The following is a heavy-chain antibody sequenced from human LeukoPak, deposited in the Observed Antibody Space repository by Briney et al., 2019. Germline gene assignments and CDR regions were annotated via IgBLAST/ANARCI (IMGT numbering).Heavy chain of an antibody. D-gene: IGHD5-18*01. CDR1: GGTFSSYA. CDR3: ARGYSYGYRGLGGNFDY. CDR2: IIPIFGTA. Sequence: SVKVSCKASGGTFSSYAISRVRQAPGQGLEWMGGIIPIFGTANYAQKFQGRVTITTDESTSTAYMELSSLRSEDTAVYYCARGYSYGYRGLGGNFDYWGQGTLVTVSS. J-gene: IGHJ4*02. V-gene: IGHV1-69*05.